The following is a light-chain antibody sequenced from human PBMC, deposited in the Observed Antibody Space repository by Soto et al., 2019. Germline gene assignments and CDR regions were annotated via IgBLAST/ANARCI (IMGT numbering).Light chain of an antibody. J-gene: IGLJ1*01. CDR2: EVF. Sequence: QSVLTQPASVSGSPGQSITIPCTGTNSDVGGYNYVSWYQHHPGKAPKLMIYEVFNRPSGVSSRFSGSKSGSTASLTISGLPAEEEADYYFRSYTTPNTPYGLGTGTKLTGL. CDR1: NSDVGGYNY. V-gene: IGLV2-14*01. CDR3: RSYTTPNTPYG.